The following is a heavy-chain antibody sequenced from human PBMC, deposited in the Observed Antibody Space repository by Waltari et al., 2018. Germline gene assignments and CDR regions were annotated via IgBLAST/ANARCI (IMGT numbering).Heavy chain of an antibody. CDR1: GFTVSSNY. Sequence: EVQLVASGGGLIQPGGSLRLSCAASGFTVSSNYMSWVRQAPGKGLEWVSVIYSGGSTYYADSVKGRFTISRDNSKNTLYLQMNSLRAEDTAVYYCARARYSSIARGWFDPWGQGTLVTVSS. J-gene: IGHJ5*02. D-gene: IGHD6-13*01. CDR2: IYSGGST. CDR3: ARARYSSIARGWFDP. V-gene: IGHV3-53*01.